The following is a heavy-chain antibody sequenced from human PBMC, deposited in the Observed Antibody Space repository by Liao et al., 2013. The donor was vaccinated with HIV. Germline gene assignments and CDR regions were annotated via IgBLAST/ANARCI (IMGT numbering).Heavy chain of an antibody. J-gene: IGHJ3*01. CDR2: IYNSGTT. CDR1: GASISDYY. Sequence: SETLSLTCTVSGASISDYYWSWVRQPAGQGLEWIGRIYNSGTTKYNPSSTSRVTMSLDRSRNQVSLKLTSVTAADTALYYCATDGSNVGARAFDFWGPG. V-gene: IGHV4-4*07. CDR3: ATDGSNVGARAFDF. D-gene: IGHD4-11*01.